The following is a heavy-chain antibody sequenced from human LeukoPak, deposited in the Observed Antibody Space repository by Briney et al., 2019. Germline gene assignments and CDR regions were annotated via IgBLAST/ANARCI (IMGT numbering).Heavy chain of an antibody. CDR3: ASKVGSSGYYLSSLYFDY. CDR1: GGTFSSYA. D-gene: IGHD3-22*01. V-gene: IGHV1-69*05. J-gene: IGHJ4*02. CDR2: IIPIFGTA. Sequence: SVKVSCKASGGTFSSYAISWVRQAPGQGLEWMGGIIPIFGTANYAQKFQGRVTITTDESTSTAYMELSSLRSEDTAVYYCASKVGSSGYYLSSLYFDYWGQGTLVTVSS.